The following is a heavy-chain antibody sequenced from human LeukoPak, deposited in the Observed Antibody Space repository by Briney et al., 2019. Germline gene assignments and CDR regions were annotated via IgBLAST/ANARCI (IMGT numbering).Heavy chain of an antibody. CDR1: GFTVSSNY. CDR2: IYSGGST. J-gene: IGHJ4*02. D-gene: IGHD3-10*01. CDR3: ATPLLWFGELSTDY. V-gene: IGHV3-66*01. Sequence: GGSLRLSCAASGFTVSSNYMSWVRQAPGKGLEWVSVIYSGGSTYYADSVKGRFTISRDNSKSTLYLQMNSLRAEDTAVYYCATPLLWFGELSTDYWGQGTLVTVSS.